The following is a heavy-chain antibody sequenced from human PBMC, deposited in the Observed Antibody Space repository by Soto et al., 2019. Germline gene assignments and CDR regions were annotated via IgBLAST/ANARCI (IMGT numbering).Heavy chain of an antibody. CDR2: ISSSSSYI. Sequence: EVQLVESGGGLVKPGGSLRLSCAASGFTFSSYSMNWVRQAPGKGLEWVSSISSSSSYIYYADSVKGRFTISRENAKNSLYLQMSSLRVEDTAVYYCARVSYGYWYFDLWGRGTLVTVSS. J-gene: IGHJ2*01. D-gene: IGHD5-18*01. V-gene: IGHV3-21*01. CDR1: GFTFSSYS. CDR3: ARVSYGYWYFDL.